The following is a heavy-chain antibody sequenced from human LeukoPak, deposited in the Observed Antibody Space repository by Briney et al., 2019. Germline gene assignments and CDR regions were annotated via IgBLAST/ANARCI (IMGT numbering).Heavy chain of an antibody. V-gene: IGHV3-23*01. CDR2: ISGSGGST. D-gene: IGHD3-10*01. Sequence: GGSLRLSCAASGFTFSSYSMNWVRQAPGRGLEWVSAISGSGGSTYYADSVKGRFTISRDNSKNTLYLQMNSLRAEDTAVYYCAKDPAVRGVIISYFDYWGQGTLVTVSS. J-gene: IGHJ4*02. CDR3: AKDPAVRGVIISYFDY. CDR1: GFTFSSYS.